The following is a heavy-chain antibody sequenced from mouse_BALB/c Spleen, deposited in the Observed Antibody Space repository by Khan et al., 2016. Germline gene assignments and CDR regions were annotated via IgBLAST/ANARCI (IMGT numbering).Heavy chain of an antibody. CDR3: ASRNWDVDY. CDR2: ISYSGST. J-gene: IGHJ2*01. V-gene: IGHV3-2*02. CDR1: GYSIPRDYA. D-gene: IGHD4-1*02. Sequence: EVQLQESGPGLVKPSQSLSLTCTVTGYSIPRDYAWNWIRQFPGNKLEWMGYISYSGSTSYNPSLKSRISITRDTSKNQFFMQLNSVTTEDTATYYCASRNWDVDYWGQGTTLTVSS.